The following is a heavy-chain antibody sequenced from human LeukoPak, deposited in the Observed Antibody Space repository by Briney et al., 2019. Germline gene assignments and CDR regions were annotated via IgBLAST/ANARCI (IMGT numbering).Heavy chain of an antibody. D-gene: IGHD6-19*01. Sequence: GGSLRLSCAASGFTFSSHWMNWVRQAPGKGLESVANIKQDGSEKYYVDSVKGRFTISRDNAKSSLYLQMNSLRAEDTAVYYCARDHTVGQWPTHFDYWGQGTLVTVSS. J-gene: IGHJ4*02. CDR1: GFTFSSHW. V-gene: IGHV3-7*01. CDR3: ARDHTVGQWPTHFDY. CDR2: IKQDGSEK.